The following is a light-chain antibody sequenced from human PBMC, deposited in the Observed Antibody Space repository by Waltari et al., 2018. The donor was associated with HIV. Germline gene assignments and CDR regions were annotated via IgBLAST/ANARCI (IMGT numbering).Light chain of an antibody. J-gene: IGLJ2*01. Sequence: QSMLTQPPSVSGAPGQRVTISCTWSRSTIGADYDVHWSQQIPGTAPKLLISGINNRPSGVPDRFSASKSGTSASLTISGLQAEDEADYFCQSYDISLSASVVFGGGTRLTFL. CDR1: RSTIGADYD. CDR2: GIN. V-gene: IGLV1-40*01. CDR3: QSYDISLSASVV.